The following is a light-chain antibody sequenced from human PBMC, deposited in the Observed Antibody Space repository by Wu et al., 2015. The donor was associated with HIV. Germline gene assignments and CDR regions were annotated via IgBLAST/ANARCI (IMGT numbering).Light chain of an antibody. Sequence: EIVLTQSPVTLSLFPGESASVSCRASQTVSNYLAWYQQKPGQAPRLLIYDTSNRATGIPVRFSGSGSGTDFTLTISSLEPEDFAVYYCQQRFKWPLTFGGGTKVEIK. CDR1: QTVSNY. J-gene: IGKJ4*01. V-gene: IGKV3-11*01. CDR2: DTS. CDR3: QQRFKWPLT.